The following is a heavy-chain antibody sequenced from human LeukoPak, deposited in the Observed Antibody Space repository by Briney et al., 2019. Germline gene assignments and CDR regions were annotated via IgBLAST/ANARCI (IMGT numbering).Heavy chain of an antibody. D-gene: IGHD3-22*01. CDR1: GGSISSSSYY. CDR2: IYYSGST. Sequence: SETLSLTCTVSGGSISSSSYYWGWIRQPPGKGLEWIGYIYYSGSTNYNPSLKSRVTMSVDTSKNQFSLKLSSVTAADTAVYYCARDRYYYDSSGSHFDYWGQGTLVTVSS. J-gene: IGHJ4*02. CDR3: ARDRYYYDSSGSHFDY. V-gene: IGHV4-61*05.